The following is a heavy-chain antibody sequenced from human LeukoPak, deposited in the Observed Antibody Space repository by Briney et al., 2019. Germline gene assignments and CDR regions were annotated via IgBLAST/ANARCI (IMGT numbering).Heavy chain of an antibody. J-gene: IGHJ3*02. V-gene: IGHV4-34*01. D-gene: IGHD2-21*02. CDR1: GGSFSGYY. Sequence: SETLSLTCAVYGGSFSGYYWSWIRQPPGKGLEWIGEINHSGSTNYNPSLKSRVTISVDTSKNQFSLKLSSVTAADTAVYYCARGIVVVTVGTAFDIWGQGTMVTVSS. CDR3: ARGIVVVTVGTAFDI. CDR2: INHSGST.